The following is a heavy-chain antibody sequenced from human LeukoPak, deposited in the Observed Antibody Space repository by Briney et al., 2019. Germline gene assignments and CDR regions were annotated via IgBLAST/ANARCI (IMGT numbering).Heavy chain of an antibody. CDR2: ISGSGGST. Sequence: GGSLRLSCAASGFTFSSYAMSWVRQAPGKGPEWVSAISGSGGSTYYADSVKGRFTISRDNSKNTLYLQMNSLRAEDTAVYYCAKDPECLSHFDYWGQGTLVTVSS. J-gene: IGHJ4*02. CDR1: GFTFSSYA. D-gene: IGHD3-3*01. V-gene: IGHV3-23*01. CDR3: AKDPECLSHFDY.